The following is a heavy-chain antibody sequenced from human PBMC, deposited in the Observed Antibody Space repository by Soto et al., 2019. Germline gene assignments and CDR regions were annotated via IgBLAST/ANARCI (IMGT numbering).Heavy chain of an antibody. V-gene: IGHV1-18*01. CDR1: GYTFNNYA. J-gene: IGHJ6*03. Sequence: SVKVSCKASGYTFNNYAINWVRQAPGQRLEWMGWISTYDGNPKYAQILQGRLTLTTDTSTGTAYMELRSLRSDDTAVYYCARENTFSRGDFYYYMDVWGKGTTVTVSS. CDR2: ISTYDGNP. CDR3: ARENTFSRGDFYYYMDV.